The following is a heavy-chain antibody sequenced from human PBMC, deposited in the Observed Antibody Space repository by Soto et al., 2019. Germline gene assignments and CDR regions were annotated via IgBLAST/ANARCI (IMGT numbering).Heavy chain of an antibody. J-gene: IGHJ5*02. CDR3: AKDQGYQLLFGWLDP. V-gene: IGHV3-23*01. CDR1: GFTFSTYA. CDR2: ISGSGGST. Sequence: GGSLRLSCAASGFTFSTYAMSWVRQAPGKGLEWVSAISGSGGSTYYADSVKGRFTISRDNSKNTLYLQMNSLRAEDTAVYYCAKDQGYQLLFGWLDPWGQGTLVIVSS. D-gene: IGHD2-2*01.